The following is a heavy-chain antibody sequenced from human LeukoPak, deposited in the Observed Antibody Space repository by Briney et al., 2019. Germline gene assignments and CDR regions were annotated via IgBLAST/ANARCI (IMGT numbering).Heavy chain of an antibody. D-gene: IGHD2-8*01. CDR1: GFTFSSYA. CDR3: ARALGVKDAFDI. V-gene: IGHV3-30-3*01. J-gene: IGHJ3*02. Sequence: GSLILSCAASGFTFSSYAMHWVRQAPGKGVEGVAVISYDGSNKYYADSVKGRFTISRDNSKNTLYLQMNSLRAEDTAVYYCARALGVKDAFDIWGQGTMVTVSS. CDR2: ISYDGSNK.